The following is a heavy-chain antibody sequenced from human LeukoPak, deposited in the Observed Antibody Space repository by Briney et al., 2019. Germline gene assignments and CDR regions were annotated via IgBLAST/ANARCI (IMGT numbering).Heavy chain of an antibody. CDR2: TYYTSKWNT. Sequence: SQTLSLTCAISGDGVSTSGVAWNWVRQSPSRGVEWLGRTYYTSKWNTDYAVSVKSRIVVNPDTSKNQFSLQLNSVTSEDTAVYYCARGRASAFDVWGQGTMVTVSS. CDR3: ARGRASAFDV. J-gene: IGHJ3*01. V-gene: IGHV6-1*01. CDR1: GDGVSTSGVA. D-gene: IGHD6-25*01.